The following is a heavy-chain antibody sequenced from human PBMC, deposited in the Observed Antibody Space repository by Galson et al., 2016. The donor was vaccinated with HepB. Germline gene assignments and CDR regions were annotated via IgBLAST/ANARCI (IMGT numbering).Heavy chain of an antibody. Sequence: ETLSLTCAVDGGAFSGYYWSWVRQPPGKGLEWIGEVDHSGSTNFNPSLKSRVTLSVDTFKKQVSLKLSSVIAADTAVYYCARGELVGSMWRYYLDDWGQGTLVTISS. D-gene: IGHD1-7*01. J-gene: IGHJ4*02. V-gene: IGHV4-34*01. CDR2: VDHSGST. CDR1: GGAFSGYY. CDR3: ARGELVGSMWRYYLDD.